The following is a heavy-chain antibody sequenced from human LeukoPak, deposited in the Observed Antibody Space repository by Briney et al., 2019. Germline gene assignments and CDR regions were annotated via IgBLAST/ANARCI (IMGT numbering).Heavy chain of an antibody. CDR3: ARSAGGTFKGFRVPERGELYFDH. CDR1: GGSISSGDYF. Sequence: SQTLSLTCTVSGGSISSGDYFWSWIRQPAGKGLEWIGRIYASGSTSYNPSLKSRVTISVDTSKNQFSLKLTSVTAADTAVYYCARSAGGTFKGFRVPERGELYFDHWGQGTLVTVPS. V-gene: IGHV4-61*02. CDR2: IYASGST. J-gene: IGHJ4*02. D-gene: IGHD6-13*01.